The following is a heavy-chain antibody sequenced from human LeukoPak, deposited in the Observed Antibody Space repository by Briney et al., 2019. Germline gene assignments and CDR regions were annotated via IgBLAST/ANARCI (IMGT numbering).Heavy chain of an antibody. CDR2: MNPNSGNT. D-gene: IGHD3-3*01. J-gene: IGHJ4*02. CDR1: GYTFTSYD. Sequence: ASVKVSCKASGYTFTSYDINWVRQATGQGLEWMGWMNPNSGNTGYAQKFQGRVTMTRNTSISTAYMELSSLRSEDTAVYYCARVADPLLFWEWSKKYYFDYGGQEPLVTVSS. CDR3: ARVADPLLFWEWSKKYYFDY. V-gene: IGHV1-8*01.